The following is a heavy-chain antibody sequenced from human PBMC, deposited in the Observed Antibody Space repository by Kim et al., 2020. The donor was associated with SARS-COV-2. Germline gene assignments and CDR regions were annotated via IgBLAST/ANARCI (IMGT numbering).Heavy chain of an antibody. V-gene: IGHV4-31*02. CDR3: ARGGTVTGALGY. J-gene: IGHJ4*02. Sequence: CYNPSLKRRVTISADTSKNQCARKLSSVTAADTAVYYCARGGTVTGALGYWGQGTLVTVSS. D-gene: IGHD4-4*01.